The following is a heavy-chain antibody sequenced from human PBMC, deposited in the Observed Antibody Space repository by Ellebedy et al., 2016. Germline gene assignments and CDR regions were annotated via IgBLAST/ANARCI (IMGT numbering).Heavy chain of an antibody. Sequence: SETLSLTXTVSGGSISSSSYYWGWIRQPPGKGLEWIGSIYYSGSTYYNPSLKSRVTISVDTSKNQFSLKLSSVTAADTAVYYCARHHPGIAVDYWGQGTLVTVSS. J-gene: IGHJ4*02. CDR2: IYYSGST. CDR1: GGSISSSSYY. CDR3: ARHHPGIAVDY. V-gene: IGHV4-39*07. D-gene: IGHD6-19*01.